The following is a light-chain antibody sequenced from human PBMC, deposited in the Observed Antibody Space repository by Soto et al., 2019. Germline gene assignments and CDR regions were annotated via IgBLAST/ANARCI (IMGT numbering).Light chain of an antibody. Sequence: QSVLTQPASVSGSPGQSIAISCTGVRTDVADGYDYVSWYQQHPGTGPKLIIYEDTRRPSGISDRFSGSRSRNTASLTISGLQAEDEADYYCSSYTWSPTLYAFAAGTKVTVL. V-gene: IGLV2-14*01. CDR1: RTDVADGYDY. CDR3: SSYTWSPTLYA. CDR2: EDT. J-gene: IGLJ1*01.